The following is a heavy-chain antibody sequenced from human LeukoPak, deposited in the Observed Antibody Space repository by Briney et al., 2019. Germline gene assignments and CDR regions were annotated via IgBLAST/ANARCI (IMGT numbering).Heavy chain of an antibody. CDR2: IYYGGST. Sequence: SETLSLTCTVSGGSISSSSYYWGWIRQPPGKGLEWIANIYYGGSTYYNPSLKSRVTISVDTSNNQFSLKLSSVTAADTAVYYCARGYYYDSGSYQTYFDYWGQGTLVTVSS. J-gene: IGHJ4*02. D-gene: IGHD3-10*01. V-gene: IGHV4-39*07. CDR3: ARGYYYDSGSYQTYFDY. CDR1: GGSISSSSYY.